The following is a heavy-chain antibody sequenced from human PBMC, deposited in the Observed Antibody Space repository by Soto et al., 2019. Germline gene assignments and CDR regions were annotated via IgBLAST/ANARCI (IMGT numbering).Heavy chain of an antibody. J-gene: IGHJ5*02. CDR3: ARHIVVVPAAIRAADNWFDP. V-gene: IGHV1-69*06. CDR2: IIPIFGTA. D-gene: IGHD2-2*02. Sequence: QVQLVQSGAEVKKPGSSVKVSCKASGGTFSSYVISWVRQAPGQGLEWMGGIIPIFGTANYAQKFQGRVTITADKSTSTAYMELSSLRSEDTAVYYCARHIVVVPAAIRAADNWFDPWGQGTLVTVSS. CDR1: GGTFSSYV.